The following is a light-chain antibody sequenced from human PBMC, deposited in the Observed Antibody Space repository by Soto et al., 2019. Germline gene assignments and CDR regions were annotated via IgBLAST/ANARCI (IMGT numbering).Light chain of an antibody. CDR1: SSDVGGYNY. CDR3: SSYTSSSTRV. CDR2: DVS. Sequence: QSVLTQPASVSGSLGQSITISCTGTSSDVGGYNYVSWYQQHPGKAPKLMIYDVSNRPSGVSNRFSGSKSGNTASLTISGLQAEDEADYYCSSYTSSSTRVFGTGSMVTVL. V-gene: IGLV2-14*01. J-gene: IGLJ1*01.